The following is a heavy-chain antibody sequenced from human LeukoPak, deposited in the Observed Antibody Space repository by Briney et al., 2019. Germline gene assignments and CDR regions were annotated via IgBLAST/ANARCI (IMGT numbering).Heavy chain of an antibody. J-gene: IGHJ3*02. Sequence: GGSLRLSCAASGFTFSSYAMSWVRQAPGKGLEWVSAFSGSGGSTYHADSVKGRFTISRDNAKNSLYLQMNSLRAEDTAVYYCARDRRPELDIWGQGTMVTVSS. V-gene: IGHV3-23*01. CDR1: GFTFSSYA. CDR2: FSGSGGST. CDR3: ARDRRPELDI. D-gene: IGHD2-2*01.